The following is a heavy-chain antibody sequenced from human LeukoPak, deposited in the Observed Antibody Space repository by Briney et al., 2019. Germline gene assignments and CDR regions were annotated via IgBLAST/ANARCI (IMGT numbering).Heavy chain of an antibody. Sequence: GGSLRLSCAASGFSVSNNYMSWVRQAPGKGLEWVSTVNDRGTGTYYADSVKGRFTISRDNSKNTLSLQMISLRAEDTALYYCAKGLKTAVGPYMGYHYYMDVWGKGTTVTVSS. D-gene: IGHD5-18*01. CDR3: AKGLKTAVGPYMGYHYYMDV. V-gene: IGHV3-23*01. CDR1: GFSVSNNY. J-gene: IGHJ6*03. CDR2: VNDRGTGT.